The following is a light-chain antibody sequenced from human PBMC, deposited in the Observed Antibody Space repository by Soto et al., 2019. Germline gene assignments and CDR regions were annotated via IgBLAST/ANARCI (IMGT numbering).Light chain of an antibody. J-gene: IGLJ2*01. Sequence: QSVLTQPPSASGTPGQRVTISCSGSSPNIGSNTVNWYQQLPGTAPKLLIYSNNQRPSGVPDRFAGSQSGTSASLAISGLQSEDEADYYCAAWDDSLNGVVFGGGTK. CDR1: SPNIGSNT. CDR2: SNN. V-gene: IGLV1-44*01. CDR3: AAWDDSLNGVV.